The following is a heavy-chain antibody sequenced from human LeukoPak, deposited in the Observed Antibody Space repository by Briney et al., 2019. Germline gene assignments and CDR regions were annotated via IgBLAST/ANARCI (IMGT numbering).Heavy chain of an antibody. Sequence: PSETLSLTCTVSDYSISSGYGYYWGWIRQPPGKGLEWIGNIYHSGITYYNHFNSSLKSRVTISVDTSKNQFSLKLSSVTAADTAVYYCARAASTAARRGGDYWGQGTLVTVSS. CDR3: ARAASTAARRGGDY. D-gene: IGHD6-6*01. V-gene: IGHV4-38-2*02. CDR1: DYSISSGYGYY. J-gene: IGHJ4*02. CDR2: IYHSGIT.